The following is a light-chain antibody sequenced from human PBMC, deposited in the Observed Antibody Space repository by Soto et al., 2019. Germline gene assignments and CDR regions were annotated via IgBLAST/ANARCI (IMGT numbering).Light chain of an antibody. CDR3: QQYNNWPVT. Sequence: IVMTQSPATLSVSPGERATLSCRASQSVSSNLAWYQQKPGQAPRLLFYGESTRATGISARFSGSGSGTEFTLTISSLQSEDSAVYYCQQYNNWPVTFGQGTKVEIK. CDR1: QSVSSN. J-gene: IGKJ1*01. V-gene: IGKV3-15*01. CDR2: GES.